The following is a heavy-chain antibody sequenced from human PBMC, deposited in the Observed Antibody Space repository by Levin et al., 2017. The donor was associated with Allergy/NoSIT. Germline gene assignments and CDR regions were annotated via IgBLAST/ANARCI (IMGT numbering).Heavy chain of an antibody. V-gene: IGHV3-23*01. CDR2: ISGSGGST. D-gene: IGHD3-3*01. CDR1: GFTFSSYA. Sequence: GGSLRLSCAASGFTFSSYAMSWVRQAPGKGLEWVSAISGSGGSTYYADSVKGRFTISRDNSKNTLYLQMNSLRAEDTAVYYCAPPVALYDFWSGYLDYWGQGTLVTVSS. CDR3: APPVALYDFWSGYLDY. J-gene: IGHJ4*02.